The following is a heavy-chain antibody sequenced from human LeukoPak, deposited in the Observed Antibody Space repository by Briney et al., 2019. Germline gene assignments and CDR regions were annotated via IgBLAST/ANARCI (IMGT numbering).Heavy chain of an antibody. D-gene: IGHD2-2*01. CDR2: INYSGTT. CDR3: ARLPIVVVPSTSFDM. V-gene: IGHV4-39*01. J-gene: IGHJ3*02. Sequence: SETLSLTCTVSGGSISSFYWSWIRQPPGKGLQWIGSINYSGTTYYNPSLKSRVTISVDTSKNQFSLKLNSVTAADTAVYYCARLPIVVVPSTSFDMWGQGTMVTVSS. CDR1: GGSISSFY.